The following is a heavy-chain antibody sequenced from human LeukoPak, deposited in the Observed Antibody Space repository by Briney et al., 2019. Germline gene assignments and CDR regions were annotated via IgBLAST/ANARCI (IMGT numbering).Heavy chain of an antibody. Sequence: GASVKVSCKASGYTFTGYYMHWVRQAPGQGLEWMGWINPNSGGTNYAQKFQGRVTMTRDTSISTAYMELSRLRSDDTAVYYCARVRWELLLRSSVAFDIWGQGTMVTVSS. V-gene: IGHV1-2*02. D-gene: IGHD1-26*01. CDR1: GYTFTGYY. CDR3: ARVRWELLLRSSVAFDI. J-gene: IGHJ3*02. CDR2: INPNSGGT.